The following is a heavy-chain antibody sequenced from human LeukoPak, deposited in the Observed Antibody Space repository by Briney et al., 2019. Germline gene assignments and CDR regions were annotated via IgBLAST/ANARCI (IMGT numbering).Heavy chain of an antibody. CDR1: GGSLSFYY. CDR2: ISQNGDS. CDR3: ARLPTVTFFDY. D-gene: IGHD4-17*01. Sequence: SETLSLTCGVSGGSLSFYYWSWIRQSPGKGLEWIAEISQNGDSNYNMSLKSRVTISLDKSKNQFSLKLSSVTAADTAVYYCARLPTVTFFDYWGQGTLVTVSS. V-gene: IGHV4-34*01. J-gene: IGHJ4*02.